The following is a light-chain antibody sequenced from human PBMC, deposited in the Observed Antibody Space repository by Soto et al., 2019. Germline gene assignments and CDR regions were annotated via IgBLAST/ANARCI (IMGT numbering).Light chain of an antibody. Sequence: DIQMTQSPSTLSASVGDRVTITCRASQSISMWLAWYQQKPGKAPKILINEASNLQSGVPSRFSGSGSGTEFTLTISSLQPDDFATYYCQQYKSLPYTFGHGTEVEIK. J-gene: IGKJ2*01. CDR3: QQYKSLPYT. CDR2: EAS. CDR1: QSISMW. V-gene: IGKV1-5*03.